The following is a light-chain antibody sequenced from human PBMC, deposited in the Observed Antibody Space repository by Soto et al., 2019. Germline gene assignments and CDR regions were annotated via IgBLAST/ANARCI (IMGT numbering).Light chain of an antibody. CDR1: SSDVGGYNY. CDR2: EVT. Sequence: QSALTQPPSASGSPGQSVTISCNGTSSDVGGYNYVSWYQQHPGKVPKLIIYEVTKRPSGVPDRFSGSKSGNTASLTVSGLQAEDEADYYCSSYTSSSTLVVFGGGTKLTVL. V-gene: IGLV2-8*01. J-gene: IGLJ2*01. CDR3: SSYTSSSTLVV.